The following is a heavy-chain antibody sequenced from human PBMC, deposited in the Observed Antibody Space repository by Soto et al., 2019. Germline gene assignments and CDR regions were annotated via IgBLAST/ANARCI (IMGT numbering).Heavy chain of an antibody. Sequence: QVQLQESGPGLVKPSGTLSLTCAVSGGSISSNNWWSWVRQPPGKGLEWIGEINHSGSPNSNPSLNRRVTISVDKSKNQFSLKLSSVTTADTAVYYCARGTVQPWGPFFDYWGQGTLVTVSS. J-gene: IGHJ4*02. CDR2: INHSGSP. D-gene: IGHD3-16*01. CDR3: ARGTVQPWGPFFDY. CDR1: GGSISSNNW. V-gene: IGHV4-4*02.